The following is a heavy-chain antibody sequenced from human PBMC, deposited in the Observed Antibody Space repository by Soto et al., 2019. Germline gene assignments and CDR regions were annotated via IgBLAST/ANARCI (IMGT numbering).Heavy chain of an antibody. J-gene: IGHJ4*01. CDR3: ARDPSPNTSGWYGVDF. D-gene: IGHD6-19*01. CDR2: ISYDGTKK. CDR1: GFMFSAYA. Sequence: QVQLVESGGGVVQPGRSLRLSCAASGFMFSAYAMLWVRQAPGKGLEWVAAISYDGTKKYYADSVKGRFTISRDNSKNTLYLQMNSLRAEDTAVYYCARDPSPNTSGWYGVDFWGHGTLVTVSS. V-gene: IGHV3-30*04.